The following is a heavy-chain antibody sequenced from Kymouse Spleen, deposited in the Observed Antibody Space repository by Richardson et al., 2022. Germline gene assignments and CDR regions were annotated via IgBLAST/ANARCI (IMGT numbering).Heavy chain of an antibody. CDR1: GGSFSGYY. D-gene: IGHD1-26*01. J-gene: IGHJ6*02. Sequence: QVQLQQWGAGLLKPSETLSLTCAVYGGSFSGYYWSWIRQPPGKGLEWIGEINHSGSTNYNPSLKSRVTISVDTSKNQFSLKLSSVTAADTAVYYCARGLDGGSYYYYYGMDVWGQGTTVTVSS. CDR2: INHSGST. CDR3: ARGLDGGSYYYYYGMDV. V-gene: IGHV4-34*01.